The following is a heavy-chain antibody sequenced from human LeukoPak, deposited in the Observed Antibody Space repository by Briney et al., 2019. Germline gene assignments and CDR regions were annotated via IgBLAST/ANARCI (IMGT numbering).Heavy chain of an antibody. D-gene: IGHD3-10*01. V-gene: IGHV3-23*01. CDR1: GFTFSSYA. CDR3: AKVTQPYVGLTFGPYYFDY. Sequence: GGSLRLSCAASGFTFSSYAMSWVRQAPGKGLEWVSAISGSGGSTYYADSVKGRFTITRDNSKNTLYLQMNSLRAEDTAVYYCAKVTQPYVGLTFGPYYFDYWGQGTLVTVSS. J-gene: IGHJ4*02. CDR2: ISGSGGST.